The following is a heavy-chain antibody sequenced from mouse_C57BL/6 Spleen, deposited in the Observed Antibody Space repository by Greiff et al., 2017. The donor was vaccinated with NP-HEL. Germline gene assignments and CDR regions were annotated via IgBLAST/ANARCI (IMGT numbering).Heavy chain of an antibody. CDR1: GFSLTSYG. V-gene: IGHV2-2*01. CDR2: IWSGGST. J-gene: IGHJ1*03. Sequence: QVHVKQSGPGLVQPSQSLSITCTVSGFSLTSYGVHWVRQSPGKGLEWLGVIWSGGSTDYNAAFISRLSISKDNSKSQVFFKMNSLQADDTAIYYCARVNWDWYFDVWGTGTTVTVSS. D-gene: IGHD4-1*01. CDR3: ARVNWDWYFDV.